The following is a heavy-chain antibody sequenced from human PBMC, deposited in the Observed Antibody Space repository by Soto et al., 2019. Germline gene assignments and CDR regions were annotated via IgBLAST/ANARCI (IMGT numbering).Heavy chain of an antibody. CDR3: SGCSGGACHRNYGMDV. CDR1: GFTFSSCT. D-gene: IGHD2-15*01. V-gene: IGHV3-21*01. Sequence: EVHLVESGGGLVKPGGSLRLSCAVSGFTFSSCTMNWVRQAPGKGLEWVSSFSPSTSHIYYTDSVKGRFTISRDNAKNSLFLLMNSLRAEDTAVYYCSGCSGGACHRNYGMDVWGQGTTVTVSS. J-gene: IGHJ6*02. CDR2: FSPSTSHI.